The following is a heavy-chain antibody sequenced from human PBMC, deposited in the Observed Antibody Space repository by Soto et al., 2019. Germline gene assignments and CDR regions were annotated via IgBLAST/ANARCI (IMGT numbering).Heavy chain of an antibody. J-gene: IGHJ4*02. CDR1: GGSISSYY. D-gene: IGHD3-10*01. CDR3: ARREYGLNLFDY. V-gene: IGHV4-59*01. CDR2: IYYSGST. Sequence: SETLSLTCTVSGGSISSYYWSWIRLPPGKGLEWIGYIYYSGSTNYNPSLKSRVTISVDTSKNRFSLKLSSVTAADTAVYYCARREYGLNLFDYWGQGTLVTVSS.